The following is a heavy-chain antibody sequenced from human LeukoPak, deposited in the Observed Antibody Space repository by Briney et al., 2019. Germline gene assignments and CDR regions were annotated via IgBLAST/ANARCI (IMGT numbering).Heavy chain of an antibody. V-gene: IGHV3-48*01. J-gene: IGHJ4*02. Sequence: GGSLRLSCAASGFTFSSYSMNWVRQAPGKGREWVSYISSSSSTIYYADSVKGRFTISRDNAKNSLYLQMNSLRAEDTAVYYCARDLSYGYVLSYYFDYWGQGTLVTVSS. D-gene: IGHD5-18*01. CDR1: GFTFSSYS. CDR2: ISSSSSTI. CDR3: ARDLSYGYVLSYYFDY.